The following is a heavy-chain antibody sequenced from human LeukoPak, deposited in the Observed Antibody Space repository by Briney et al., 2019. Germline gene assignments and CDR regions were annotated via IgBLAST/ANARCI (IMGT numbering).Heavy chain of an antibody. J-gene: IGHJ6*03. Sequence: GSLRLSCAASGFTFSGYAMNWVRQAPGKGLEWVSSINGNGGSTYYADSVKGRFTISRDNSENTLYLQMNSLRAEDTAVYYCARENLYPYYYYYYMDVWGKGTTVTVSS. V-gene: IGHV3-23*01. CDR3: ARENLYPYYYYYYMDV. D-gene: IGHD3-16*02. CDR1: GFTFSGYA. CDR2: INGNGGST.